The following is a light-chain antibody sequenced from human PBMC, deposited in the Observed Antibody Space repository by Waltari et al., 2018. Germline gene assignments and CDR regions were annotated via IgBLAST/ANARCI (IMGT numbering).Light chain of an antibody. CDR2: GAS. V-gene: IGKV3-15*01. CDR1: QSVSTN. Sequence: IVMTQTPPTLPLSPGERTSLSCKDSQSVSTNLDWYQQKPGQAPRLLIYGASTRATGIPARFSGSGSGTEFTLTISSLQSEDFAVYYCQQYNNWSFTFGPGTKVDIK. J-gene: IGKJ3*01. CDR3: QQYNNWSFT.